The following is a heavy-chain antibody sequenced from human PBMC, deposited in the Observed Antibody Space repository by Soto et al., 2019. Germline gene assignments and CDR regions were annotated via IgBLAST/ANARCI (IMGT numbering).Heavy chain of an antibody. D-gene: IGHD1-26*01. Sequence: GGSLRLSCAASGFTFSSYWMSWVRQAPGKWLEWVANIKQDGSEKYYVDSVKGRFTISRDNAKNSLYLQMNSLRAEDTAVYYCARDSGSYPDYYYYYGMDVWGQGTTVTVSS. V-gene: IGHV3-7*01. CDR3: ARDSGSYPDYYYYYGMDV. J-gene: IGHJ6*02. CDR2: IKQDGSEK. CDR1: GFTFSSYW.